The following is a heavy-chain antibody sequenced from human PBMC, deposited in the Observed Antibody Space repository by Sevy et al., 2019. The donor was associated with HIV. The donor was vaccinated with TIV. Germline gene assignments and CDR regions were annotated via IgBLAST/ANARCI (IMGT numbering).Heavy chain of an antibody. CDR3: AREGCTRPHDF. CDR1: GFTFNKYS. J-gene: IGHJ4*02. D-gene: IGHD2-8*01. Sequence: GGSLRLSCVASGFTFNKYSMSWVRQAPGKGLERVSTLSFGCGQINYADSVKGRFHISRDDSKNTLYLQMNSLRAEDTAVYYCAREGCTRPHDFWGQGTLVTVSS. V-gene: IGHV3-23*01. CDR2: LSFGCGQI.